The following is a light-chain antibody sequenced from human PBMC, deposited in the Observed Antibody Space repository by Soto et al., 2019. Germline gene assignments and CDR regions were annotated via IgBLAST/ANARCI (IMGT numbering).Light chain of an antibody. V-gene: IGKV3-15*01. CDR1: QSVSSN. J-gene: IGKJ1*01. Sequence: EIVMTQSPATLSVSPGERATLSCRASQSVSSNLAWYQQKPGQAPRLLIYGASTRATGIPARFSGSGSGKEFTLTISSLQSEDVAVYYCQQYNKWWTFGQGTKVEIK. CDR2: GAS. CDR3: QQYNKWWT.